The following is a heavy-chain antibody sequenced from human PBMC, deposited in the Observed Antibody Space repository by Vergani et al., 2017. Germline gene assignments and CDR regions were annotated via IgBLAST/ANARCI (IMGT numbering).Heavy chain of an antibody. J-gene: IGHJ4*02. CDR2: INAGNGNT. V-gene: IGHV1-3*01. CDR1: GYTFTSYA. D-gene: IGHD1-26*01. Sequence: QVQLVQSGAEVKKPGASVKVSCKASGYTFTSYAMHWVRQAPGQRLEWMGWINAGNGNTKYSQKFQGRVNITRDTSASTAYMELSSLRSEDTAVYYCARGEKWELQTGFDYWGQGTLVTVSS. CDR3: ARGEKWELQTGFDY.